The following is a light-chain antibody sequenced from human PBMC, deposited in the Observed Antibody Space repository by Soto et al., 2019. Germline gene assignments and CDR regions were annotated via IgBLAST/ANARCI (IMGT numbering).Light chain of an antibody. Sequence: DIQMTQSPSTLSASVGDRVTITCRARQSISGSLAWYQQKPGKAPKLLIYEASNIKSGVPSRFSGSGFGTEYTLNICSRQPDFCAGYYCQQYNGYWTFGDGTRVEIK. V-gene: IGKV1-5*03. J-gene: IGKJ1*01. CDR2: EAS. CDR1: QSISGS. CDR3: QQYNGYWT.